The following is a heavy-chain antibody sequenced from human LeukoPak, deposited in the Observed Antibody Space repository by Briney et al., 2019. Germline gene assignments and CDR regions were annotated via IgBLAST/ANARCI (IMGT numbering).Heavy chain of an antibody. Sequence: ASVKVSCKASGYTFTSYGISWVRQAPGQGLEWMGWISAYNGNTNYAQKPQGRVTMTTDTSTSTAYMELRSLRSEDTAVYYCARDLRYSYGSHGYYYGMDVWGQGTTVTVSS. CDR1: GYTFTSYG. D-gene: IGHD5-18*01. J-gene: IGHJ6*02. V-gene: IGHV1-18*01. CDR3: ARDLRYSYGSHGYYYGMDV. CDR2: ISAYNGNT.